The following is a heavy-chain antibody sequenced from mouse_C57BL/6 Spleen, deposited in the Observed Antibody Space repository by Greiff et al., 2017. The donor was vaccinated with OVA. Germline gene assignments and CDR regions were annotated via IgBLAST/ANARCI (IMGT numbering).Heavy chain of an antibody. CDR1: GYTFTDYY. J-gene: IGHJ3*01. CDR2: INPNNGGT. CDR3: AIFDPAY. Sequence: VQLQQSGPELVKPGASVKISCKASGYTFTDYYMNWVKQSHGKSLEWIGDINPNNGGTSYNQKFKGKATLTVDKSSSTAYMELRSLTSEDSAVYYCAIFDPAYWGQGTLVTVSA. V-gene: IGHV1-26*01.